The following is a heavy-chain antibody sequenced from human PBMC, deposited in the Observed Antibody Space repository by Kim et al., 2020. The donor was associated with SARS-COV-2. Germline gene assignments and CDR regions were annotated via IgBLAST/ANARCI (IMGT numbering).Heavy chain of an antibody. CDR2: IKRPDDSK. CDR3: VKGVWLDY. D-gene: IGHD2-21*01. CDR1: GFSFGTFD. V-gene: IGHV3-23*01. J-gene: IGHJ4*02. Sequence: GGSLRLSCVASGFSFGTFDMSWVRQAPGKGLKWVSVIKRPDDSKYYAESVKGRFTVSRDSDRNTLYLQMNSLGADDTAVYYCVKGVWLDYWGPGTLVTVSS.